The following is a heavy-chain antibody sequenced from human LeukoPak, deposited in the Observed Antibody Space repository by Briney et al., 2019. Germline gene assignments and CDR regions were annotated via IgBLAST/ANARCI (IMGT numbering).Heavy chain of an antibody. CDR3: ARGPDYGGNSL. V-gene: IGHV1-69*01. CDR2: IIPIFGTA. CDR1: GGTFSSYA. D-gene: IGHD4-23*01. Sequence: GASVKVSCKASGGTFSSYAISWVRQTPGQGLEWMGGIIPIFGTANYAQKFQGRVTITADESTSTAYMELSSLRSEDTAVYYCARGPDYGGNSLWGQGTLVTVSS. J-gene: IGHJ4*02.